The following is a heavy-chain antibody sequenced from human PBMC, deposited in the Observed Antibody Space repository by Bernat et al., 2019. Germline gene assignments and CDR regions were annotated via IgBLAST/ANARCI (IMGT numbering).Heavy chain of an antibody. J-gene: IGHJ5*02. V-gene: IGHV3-49*03. Sequence: EVQLVESGGGLVQPGRSLRLSCTASGFTFGDYAMSWFRQAPGKGLAWVGFIRSKAYGGTTEYAASVKGRFTISRDDSKSIAYLQMNSLKTEDTAVYDCTRDYTAMVDAWFDPWGQGTLVTVSS. CDR3: TRDYTAMVDAWFDP. CDR2: IRSKAYGGTT. D-gene: IGHD5-18*01. CDR1: GFTFGDYA.